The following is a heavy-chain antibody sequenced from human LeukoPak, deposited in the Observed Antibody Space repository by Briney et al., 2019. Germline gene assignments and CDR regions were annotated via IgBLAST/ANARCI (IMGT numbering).Heavy chain of an antibody. V-gene: IGHV1-69*13. CDR2: IILIFGTA. Sequence: ASVKVSCKASGGTFSSYAISWVRQAPGQGLEWVGGIILIFGTANYAQKFQGRVTITADESTNTACMELSSLRSEDTAVYYCARGEVPPHYFDYWGQGTLVTVSS. CDR3: ARGEVPPHYFDY. J-gene: IGHJ4*02. CDR1: GGTFSSYA.